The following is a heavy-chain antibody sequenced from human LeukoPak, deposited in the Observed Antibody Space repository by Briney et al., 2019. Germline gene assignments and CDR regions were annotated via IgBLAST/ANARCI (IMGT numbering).Heavy chain of an antibody. CDR1: GFTFSSYW. V-gene: IGHV3-74*01. CDR2: INSDGSST. J-gene: IGHJ4*02. D-gene: IGHD5-18*01. CDR3: ARVRVQVTAMAGGVEYFDY. Sequence: GGSLRLSCAASGFTFSSYWMHWVRQAPGKGLVWVSRINSDGSSTSYADSVKGRFTISRDNAKNTLYLQMNSLRAEDTAVYYCARVRVQVTAMAGGVEYFDYWGQGTLVTVSS.